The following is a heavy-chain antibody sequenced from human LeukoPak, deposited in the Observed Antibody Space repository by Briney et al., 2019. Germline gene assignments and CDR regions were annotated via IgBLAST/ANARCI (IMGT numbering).Heavy chain of an antibody. V-gene: IGHV4-30-2*01. J-gene: IGHJ4*02. D-gene: IGHD2-21*02. CDR2: IYHSGST. CDR3: ARGGRYCGGDCGGDFDY. Sequence: SETLSLTCAVSGGSISSGGYSWSWIRQPPGKGLEWIGYIYHSGSTYYNPSLKSRVTISVDRSKNQFSLKLSSVTAADTAVYYCARGGRYCGGDCGGDFDYWGQGTLVTVSS. CDR1: GGSISSGGYS.